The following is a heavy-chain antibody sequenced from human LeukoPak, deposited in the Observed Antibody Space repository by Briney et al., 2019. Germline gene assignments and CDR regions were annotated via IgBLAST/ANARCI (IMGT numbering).Heavy chain of an antibody. V-gene: IGHV3-30-3*01. J-gene: IGHJ4*02. Sequence: GGSLRLSCAASGFTFSSYAMHWVRQAPGKGLEWVAVISYDGSNKYYADSVKGRFTISRDNSKNTLYLQMNSLRAEDTAVYYCARTAYCTNGVCSLVDYWGQGTLVTVSS. D-gene: IGHD2-8*01. CDR1: GFTFSSYA. CDR2: ISYDGSNK. CDR3: ARTAYCTNGVCSLVDY.